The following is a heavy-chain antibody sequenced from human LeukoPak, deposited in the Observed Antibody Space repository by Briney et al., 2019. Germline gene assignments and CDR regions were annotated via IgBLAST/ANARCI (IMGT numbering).Heavy chain of an antibody. D-gene: IGHD1-26*01. V-gene: IGHV3-49*04. CDR2: IRSKAYGGTT. CDR1: GFTFGDYA. J-gene: IGHJ4*02. CDR3: TREAGATIGY. Sequence: PGRSLRLSCTASGFTFGDYAMSWVRQAPGKGLEWVGFIRSKAYGGTTEYAASVKGRFTISRDDSKSIAYLQMNSLKAEDTAVCYCTREAGATIGYWGQGTLVTVSS.